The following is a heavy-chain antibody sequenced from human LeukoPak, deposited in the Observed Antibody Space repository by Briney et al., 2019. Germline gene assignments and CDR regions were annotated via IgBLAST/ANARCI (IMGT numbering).Heavy chain of an antibody. J-gene: IGHJ4*02. CDR2: INPNSGGT. V-gene: IGHV1-2*02. D-gene: IGHD5-24*01. Sequence: ASVKVSCKASGYTFTGYYMHWVRQAPGQGLEWMGWINPNSGGTNYAQKFQGRVTMTRDTSVSTAYMELSRLRPDDTAVYYCARDDSEERWLQFGHYWGQGTLVTVSS. CDR1: GYTFTGYY. CDR3: ARDDSEERWLQFGHY.